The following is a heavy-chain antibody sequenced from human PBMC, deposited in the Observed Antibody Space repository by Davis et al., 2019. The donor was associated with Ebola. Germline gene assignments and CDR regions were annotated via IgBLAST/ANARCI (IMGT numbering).Heavy chain of an antibody. D-gene: IGHD2-2*01. CDR3: TTCPGTSSWFDS. V-gene: IGHV3-74*01. J-gene: IGHJ5*01. CDR2: ISSDGGIT. CDR1: GFTFNKYW. Sequence: PGGSLRLSCAASGFTFNKYWMHWVRQAPGKGLVYVSRISSDGGITSYADSVKGRFTISRDNAKSTLYLQMNSLRSEDTAVYYCTTCPGTSSWFDSWGQGTLVSVSS.